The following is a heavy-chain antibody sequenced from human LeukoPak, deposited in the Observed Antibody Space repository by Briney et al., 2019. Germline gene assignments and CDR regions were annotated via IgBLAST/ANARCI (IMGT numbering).Heavy chain of an antibody. D-gene: IGHD3-10*01. J-gene: IGHJ6*03. V-gene: IGHV3-48*01. CDR1: GFTFSSNS. Sequence: PGGSLRLSCAASGFTFSSNSMNWVRQAPGKGLEWVSYISSGSGTIYYADSVKGRFTISRDNAKNSLYLQMNSLRAADTAVYYCAKAGRGGAITMIRGVKGDYYYMDVWGKGTTVTISS. CDR2: ISSGSGTI. CDR3: AKAGRGGAITMIRGVKGDYYYMDV.